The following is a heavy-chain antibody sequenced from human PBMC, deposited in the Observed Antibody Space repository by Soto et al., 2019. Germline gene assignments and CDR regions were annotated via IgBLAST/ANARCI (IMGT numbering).Heavy chain of an antibody. V-gene: IGHV3-21*01. CDR3: ASIDSSGRYNVDEY. D-gene: IGHD6-19*01. CDR2: ISSSSSYI. Sequence: VGSLRLSCASSVFTFSSYSMNWVRQSPGKWLEWVSSISSSSSYIYYADSVKGRFTISRDNAKNSLYLQMNSLRAEDTAVYYCASIDSSGRYNVDEYWGPGTLVNVSP. J-gene: IGHJ4*02. CDR1: VFTFSSYS.